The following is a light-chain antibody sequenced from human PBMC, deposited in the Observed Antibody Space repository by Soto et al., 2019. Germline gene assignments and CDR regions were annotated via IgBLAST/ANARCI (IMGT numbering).Light chain of an antibody. CDR1: SSNIGAGYD. V-gene: IGLV1-40*01. J-gene: IGLJ2*01. CDR3: QSYDSSLYVV. CDR2: GNS. Sequence: QPVVTQPPSVSGAPGQRVTISCTGSSSNIGAGYDVHWYQQLPGTAPKLLIYGNSNRPSGVPDRFSGSKSGTSASLAITGLQAEDEADYYCQSYDSSLYVVFGGGTKLTVL.